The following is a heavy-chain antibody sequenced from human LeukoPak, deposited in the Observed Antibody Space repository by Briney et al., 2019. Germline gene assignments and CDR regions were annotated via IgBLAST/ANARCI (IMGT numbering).Heavy chain of an antibody. CDR1: GGSISSSSYY. V-gene: IGHV4-39*01. J-gene: IGHJ4*02. Sequence: SXTLSLTCTVSGGSISSSSYYWGWIRQPPGKGLEWIGSIYYSGSTYYNPSLKSRVTISVDTSKSQFSLKLSSVTAADTAVYCCARPGSSGYYYFDYWGQGTLVTVSS. CDR2: IYYSGST. D-gene: IGHD3-22*01. CDR3: ARPGSSGYYYFDY.